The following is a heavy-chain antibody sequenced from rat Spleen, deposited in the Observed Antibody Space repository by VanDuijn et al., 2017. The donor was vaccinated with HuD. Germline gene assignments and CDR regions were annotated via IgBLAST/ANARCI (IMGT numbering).Heavy chain of an antibody. J-gene: IGHJ3*01. CDR2: MWSGGST. Sequence: QVQLKESGPGLVQPSQTLSLTCTVSGFSLTSYTVSWVRQPPGKGLEWMGVMWSGGSTAYNSALKSRLSISRDTAKSQVVLKMNSLQTEDTAMYFCVRRGYHPFDYWGQGTLVTVSS. D-gene: IGHD1-7*01. V-gene: IGHV2-15*01. CDR3: VRRGYHPFDY. CDR1: GFSLTSYT.